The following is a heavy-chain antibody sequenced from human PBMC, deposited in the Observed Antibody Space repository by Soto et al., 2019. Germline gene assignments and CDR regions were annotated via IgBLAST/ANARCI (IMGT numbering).Heavy chain of an antibody. Sequence: HPGGSLRLSCAASGFTFSSYAMHWVRQAPGKGLEWVAVISNDGSNKYYADSVKGRFTISRDNSNNTLYLQMSSLRVEDTAVYYCAKKLHFGSGTYYFYFDYWGQGTLVTVSS. CDR2: ISNDGSNK. D-gene: IGHD3-10*01. V-gene: IGHV3-30-3*02. CDR3: AKKLHFGSGTYYFYFDY. CDR1: GFTFSSYA. J-gene: IGHJ4*02.